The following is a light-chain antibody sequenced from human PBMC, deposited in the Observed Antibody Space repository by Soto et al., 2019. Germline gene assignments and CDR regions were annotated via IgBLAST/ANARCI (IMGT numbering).Light chain of an antibody. J-gene: IGKJ2*01. V-gene: IGKV1-39*01. CDR3: QQSYSAPRT. Sequence: DMQVTRSPSSLPASGGDRIIITCRSSQSIGTYLSWYQQKPGKAPKLLIYGASNLQSGVPSRFSGSGSETGFTLTISSLQPEDFATYYCQQSYSAPRTFGQGTKVDIK. CDR1: QSIGTY. CDR2: GAS.